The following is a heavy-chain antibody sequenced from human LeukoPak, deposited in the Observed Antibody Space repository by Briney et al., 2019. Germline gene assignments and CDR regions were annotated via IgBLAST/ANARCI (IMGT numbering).Heavy chain of an antibody. CDR2: INPNSGGT. V-gene: IGHV1-2*02. Sequence: ASVKVSCKASGYTFTGYYMHWARQAPGQGLEWMGWINPNSGGTNYAQKFQGRVTMTRDTSISTAYMELSRLRSDDTAVYYCARVLKMITFGGVRGDAFDIWGQGTMVTVSS. CDR3: ARVLKMITFGGVRGDAFDI. CDR1: GYTFTGYY. D-gene: IGHD3-16*01. J-gene: IGHJ3*02.